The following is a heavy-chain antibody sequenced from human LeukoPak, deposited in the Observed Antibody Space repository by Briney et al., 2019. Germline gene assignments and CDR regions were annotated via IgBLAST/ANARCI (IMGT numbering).Heavy chain of an antibody. D-gene: IGHD2-2*01. CDR1: GFTFSSYA. CDR3: AKGPLRGTAAAIDY. V-gene: IGHV3-30-3*01. CDR2: ISYDGSNK. Sequence: GGSLRLSCAASGFTFSSYAMHWVRQAPGKGLEWVAVISYDGSNKYYADSVKGRFTISRDISTDTLWLQMDSLRTEDTAVYYCAKGPLRGTAAAIDYWGQGTLVTVSS. J-gene: IGHJ4*02.